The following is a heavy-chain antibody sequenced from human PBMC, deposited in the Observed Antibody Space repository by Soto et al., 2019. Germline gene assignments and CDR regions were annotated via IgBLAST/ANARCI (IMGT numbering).Heavy chain of an antibody. D-gene: IGHD2-15*01. Sequence: SETLSLTCAVYGGSFSGYYWSWIRQPPGKGLEWIGEINHSGSTNYNPSLKSRVTISVDTSKNQFSVRLNSVTAADTAVYYCAPLSVSLSGPYGIHVWGQGTTVTVSS. CDR3: APLSVSLSGPYGIHV. CDR1: GGSFSGYY. J-gene: IGHJ6*02. V-gene: IGHV4-34*01. CDR2: INHSGST.